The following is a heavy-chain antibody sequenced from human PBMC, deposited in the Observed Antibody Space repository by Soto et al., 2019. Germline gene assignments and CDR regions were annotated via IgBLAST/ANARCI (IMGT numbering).Heavy chain of an antibody. D-gene: IGHD3-10*01. CDR1: GFSLSTSGMG. CDR3: AHRKSSYYGSETTYYYGMDV. J-gene: IGHJ6*02. CDR2: IYWTDDK. Sequence: QITLKESGPTLVKPTQPLTLTCTFSGFSLSTSGMGVAWIRQPPEKALEWLAVIYWTDDKRYSPSLKSRLTITKDTSKNQVVLTMTDMDPVDTATYYCAHRKSSYYGSETTYYYGMDVWGQGTTVTVSS. V-gene: IGHV2-5*01.